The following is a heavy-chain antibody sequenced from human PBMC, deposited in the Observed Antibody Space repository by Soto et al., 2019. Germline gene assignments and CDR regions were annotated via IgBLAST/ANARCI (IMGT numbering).Heavy chain of an antibody. D-gene: IGHD6-19*01. CDR2: IKSKGDTT. J-gene: IGHJ4*02. CDR1: GFTFSDYG. CDR3: VKDRSLPVADVYYFDY. V-gene: IGHV3-64D*06. Sequence: GGSLRLSCSAFGFTFSDYGMHWVRQAPGKGLEFVSAIKSKGDTTYYADSVRGRFTISRDNSKNTLYLQMSSLRGDDTAVYYCVKDRSLPVADVYYFDYWGPGTLVTVSS.